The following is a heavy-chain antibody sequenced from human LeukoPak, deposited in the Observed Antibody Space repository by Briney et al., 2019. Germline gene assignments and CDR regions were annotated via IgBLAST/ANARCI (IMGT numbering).Heavy chain of an antibody. D-gene: IGHD2-15*01. CDR1: GGTFSCYA. Sequence: SVKVSCKASGGTFSCYAISWVRQAPGQGLEWMGGIIPIFGTANYAQKFQGRVTITTDESTSTAYMELSSLRSEDTAVYYCASSGLFAATDAYYYYYYMDVWGKGTTVTVSS. J-gene: IGHJ6*03. V-gene: IGHV1-69*05. CDR2: IIPIFGTA. CDR3: ASSGLFAATDAYYYYYYMDV.